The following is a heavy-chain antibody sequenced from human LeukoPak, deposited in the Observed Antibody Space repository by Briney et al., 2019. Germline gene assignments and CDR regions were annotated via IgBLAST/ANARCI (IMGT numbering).Heavy chain of an antibody. CDR2: IIPIFGTA. CDR3: ARDSADYGDYDY. J-gene: IGHJ4*02. Sequence: SVKVSCKASGGTFSSYAISWVRQAPGQGLEWMGGIIPIFGTASYAQKFQGRVTMTRDTSTSTVYMELSNLRSEDTAVYYCARDSADYGDYDYWGQGTLVTVSS. V-gene: IGHV1-69*05. CDR1: GGTFSSYA. D-gene: IGHD4-17*01.